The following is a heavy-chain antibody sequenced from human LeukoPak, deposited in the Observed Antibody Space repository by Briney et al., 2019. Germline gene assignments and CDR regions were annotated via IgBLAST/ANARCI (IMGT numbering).Heavy chain of an antibody. J-gene: IGHJ5*02. D-gene: IGHD5-12*01. CDR1: GGSISTYY. Sequence: SETLSLTCTVSGGSISTYYWSWIRQPPGKALEWIGYIYYTGSTNYNPSLKSRVTISVDTSKNQFSLKLSSVTAADTAVYYCARVEDSGYDYRGRFDPWGQGTLVTVSS. V-gene: IGHV4-59*12. CDR2: IYYTGST. CDR3: ARVEDSGYDYRGRFDP.